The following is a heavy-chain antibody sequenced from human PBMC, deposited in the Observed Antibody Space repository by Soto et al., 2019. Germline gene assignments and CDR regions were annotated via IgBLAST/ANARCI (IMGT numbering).Heavy chain of an antibody. J-gene: IGHJ3*02. V-gene: IGHV1-18*01. D-gene: IGHD3-22*01. CDR3: ARGPSITMIVAPNAFDI. Sequence: ASVKVSYKASGYTFTSYGSSWVRQAPGQGLEWMGWISAYNGNTNYAQKLQGRVTMTTDTSTSTAYMELRSLRSDDTAVYYCARGPSITMIVAPNAFDIWGQGTMVTVSS. CDR1: GYTFTSYG. CDR2: ISAYNGNT.